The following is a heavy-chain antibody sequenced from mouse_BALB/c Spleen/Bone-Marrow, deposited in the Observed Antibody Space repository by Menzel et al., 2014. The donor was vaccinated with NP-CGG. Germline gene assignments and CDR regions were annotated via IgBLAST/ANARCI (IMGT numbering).Heavy chain of an antibody. CDR3: AMYYYGSSLFAY. Sequence: EVQLQQSGAELVKPGASVKLSRTASGFNIKDTYMHWVKQRPEQGLEWIGRIDPANGNTKYDPKFQGKATITADTSSNTAYLQLSSLTSEDTAVYYCAMYYYGSSLFAYWGQGTLVTVSA. D-gene: IGHD1-1*01. CDR1: GFNIKDTY. CDR2: IDPANGNT. J-gene: IGHJ3*01. V-gene: IGHV14-3*02.